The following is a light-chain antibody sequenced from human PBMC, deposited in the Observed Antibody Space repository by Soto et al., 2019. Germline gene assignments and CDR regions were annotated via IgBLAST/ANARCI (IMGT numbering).Light chain of an antibody. J-gene: IGLJ2*01. CDR1: SGYIVSNY. V-gene: IGLV6-57*04. Sequence: NFLLTQPHSVSESRGKTVTISCTRSSGYIVSNYVQWYRQRPGSTPTTVIYENDHRASGVPDRFSGSIDASSNSASLTISGLRTEDEGDYYCQSYDYDRHILGGGTKLTVL. CDR2: END. CDR3: QSYDYDRHI.